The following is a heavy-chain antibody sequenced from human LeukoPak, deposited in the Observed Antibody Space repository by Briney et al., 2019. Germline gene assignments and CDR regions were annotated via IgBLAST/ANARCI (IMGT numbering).Heavy chain of an antibody. J-gene: IGHJ4*02. CDR3: ARDRALDTAMVDYFDY. Sequence: SVKVSCKASGGTFSSYAISWVRQAPGQGLEWMGRIIPILGIANYAQKFQGRVTITADKSTSTAYMELSSLRSEDTAVYYCARDRALDTAMVDYFDYWGQGTLVTVSS. CDR1: GGTFSSYA. D-gene: IGHD5-18*01. V-gene: IGHV1-69*04. CDR2: IIPILGIA.